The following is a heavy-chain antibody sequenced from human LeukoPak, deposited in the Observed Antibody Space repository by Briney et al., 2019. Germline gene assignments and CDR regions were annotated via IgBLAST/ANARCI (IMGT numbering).Heavy chain of an antibody. Sequence: GGSLRLSCAASGFTFSSYGMHWVRQAPGEGLEWVAVISYDGSNKYYADSVKGRFTISRDNSKNTLYLQMNSLRAEDTAVYYCASAIAVAGTEFDYWGQGTLVTVSS. V-gene: IGHV3-30*03. CDR3: ASAIAVAGTEFDY. CDR1: GFTFSSYG. CDR2: ISYDGSNK. J-gene: IGHJ4*02. D-gene: IGHD6-19*01.